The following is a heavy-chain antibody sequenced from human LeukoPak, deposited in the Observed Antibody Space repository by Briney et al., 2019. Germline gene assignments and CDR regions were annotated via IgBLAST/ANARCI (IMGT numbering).Heavy chain of an antibody. Sequence: PSETLSLTCTVSGGSTSSSSYYWGWIRQPPGKGLEWIGSIYYSGSTYYNPSLKSRVTISVDTSKNQFSLKLSSVTAADTAVYYCARLSLLGITMIVVDPSYYFDYWGQGTLATVSS. CDR2: IYYSGST. V-gene: IGHV4-39*01. D-gene: IGHD3-22*01. J-gene: IGHJ4*02. CDR1: GGSTSSSSYY. CDR3: ARLSLLGITMIVVDPSYYFDY.